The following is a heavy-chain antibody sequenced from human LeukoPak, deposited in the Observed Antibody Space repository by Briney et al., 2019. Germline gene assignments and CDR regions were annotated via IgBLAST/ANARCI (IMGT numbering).Heavy chain of an antibody. CDR3: ARLDIVVVPAAPFDY. V-gene: IGHV4-31*03. D-gene: IGHD2-2*01. CDR1: GGSISSGGYY. Sequence: SETLSLTCTVSGGSISSGGYYWSWIRQHPGKGLEWIGYIYYSGSTYYNPSLKSRVTISVDTSKNQFSLKLSSVTAADTAVYYCARLDIVVVPAAPFDYWGQGTLVTVSS. CDR2: IYYSGST. J-gene: IGHJ4*02.